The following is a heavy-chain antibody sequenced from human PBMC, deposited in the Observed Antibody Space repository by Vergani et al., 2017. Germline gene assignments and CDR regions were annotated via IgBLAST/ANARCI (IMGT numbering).Heavy chain of an antibody. V-gene: IGHV4-38-2*01. CDR3: ARLSPDYYDSSGREGDYFDY. D-gene: IGHD3-22*01. CDR1: GYSISSGYY. CDR2: IYHSGST. J-gene: IGHJ4*02. Sequence: QVQLQESGPGLVKPSETLSLTCAVSGYSISSGYYWGWIRQPPGKGLEWIGSIYHSGSTYYNPSLKSRVTISVNTSKNQFSLKLSSVTAAATAVYYCARLSPDYYDSSGREGDYFDYWGQGTLVTVAS.